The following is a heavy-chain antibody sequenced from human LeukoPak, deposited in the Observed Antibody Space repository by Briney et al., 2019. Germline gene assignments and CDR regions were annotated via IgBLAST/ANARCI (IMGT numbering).Heavy chain of an antibody. J-gene: IGHJ4*02. D-gene: IGHD3-16*01. CDR1: GFIFSSYV. Sequence: GGSLRLSCEASGFIFSSYVMGWVRQAPGRGLEWVSSISVGGGDTFASDAVKGRFTITRENSKNTLYLQMMGLRVEDTAVYFCAKLNLGEMAYFDSWGQGTLVTVSS. V-gene: IGHV3-23*01. CDR2: ISVGGGDT. CDR3: AKLNLGEMAYFDS.